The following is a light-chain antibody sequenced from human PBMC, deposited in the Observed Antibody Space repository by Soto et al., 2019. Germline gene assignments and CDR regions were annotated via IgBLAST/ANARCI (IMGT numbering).Light chain of an antibody. V-gene: IGLV2-14*01. CDR3: SSFSSVTREV. CDR1: SSDLGTYNY. Sequence: QSVLTQPASVSGSPGQSITISCTGTSSDLGTYNYVSWYQQHPGTAPKLMLYEVSNRPSGVSHRFSGSKSGNTASLTISGLQTEDEADYYCSSFSSVTREVFGGGTKLTVL. CDR2: EVS. J-gene: IGLJ2*01.